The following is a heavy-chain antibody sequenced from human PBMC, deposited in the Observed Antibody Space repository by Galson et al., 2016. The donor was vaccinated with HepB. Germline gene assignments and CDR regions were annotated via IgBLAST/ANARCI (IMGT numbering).Heavy chain of an antibody. CDR2: TYYRSKWYN. CDR1: GDSVSSNSAT. D-gene: IGHD5-12*01. J-gene: IGHJ6*02. Sequence: CAISGDSVSSNSATWNWIRQSPSRGLEWLGRTYYRSKWYNDYALSVKSRITINPDTSKNQFSLQLNSVTPEDTAVYYCARVRSGYSGYANPYYYGMDVWGQGSPGHRLL. V-gene: IGHV6-1*01. CDR3: ARVRSGYSGYANPYYYGMDV.